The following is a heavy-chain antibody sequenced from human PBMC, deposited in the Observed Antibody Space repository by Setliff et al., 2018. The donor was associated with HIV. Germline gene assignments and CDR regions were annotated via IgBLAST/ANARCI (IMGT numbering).Heavy chain of an antibody. CDR1: GFSFSTYA. CDR3: VTVGDYDSSGYYRY. Sequence: PLGGSLRLSCAASGFSFSTYAMHWVRQPPGKGLEWVAQISYDGLTTFYADSVKGRFTISRDNSKDTLYLQMNSLRAEDTALYYCVTVGDYDSSGYYRYWGQGTLVTVSS. J-gene: IGHJ4*02. V-gene: IGHV3-30*07. D-gene: IGHD3-22*01. CDR2: ISYDGLTT.